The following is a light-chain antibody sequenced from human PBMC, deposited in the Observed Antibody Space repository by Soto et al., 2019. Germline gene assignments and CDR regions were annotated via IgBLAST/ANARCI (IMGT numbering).Light chain of an antibody. Sequence: QXVLTQPASVSGSPGQSITISCTGTSSDVGGYNYVSWYQHHPGKAPKLFVYDVSNRPSGISNRFSGSKSDNTAALTISGLQPEDEADYYCSSYTTSNTRQIVFGTGTKVTVL. CDR2: DVS. V-gene: IGLV2-14*03. CDR1: SSDVGGYNY. J-gene: IGLJ1*01. CDR3: SSYTTSNTRQIV.